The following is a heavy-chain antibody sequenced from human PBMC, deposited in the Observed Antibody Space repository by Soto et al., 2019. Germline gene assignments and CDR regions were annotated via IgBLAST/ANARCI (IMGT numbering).Heavy chain of an antibody. CDR3: ARRAETNGWNGFGADKYYFDF. CDR2: IIPIFGTA. J-gene: IGHJ4*02. Sequence: SVKVSCKASGGTFSSYAISWVRQAPGQGLECMGGIIPIFGTANYAQKFQGRVTMTSDTSISTAHMELSSLRSEDTAVYYCARRAETNGWNGFGADKYYFDFWGQGTLVTVSS. CDR1: GGTFSSYA. D-gene: IGHD1-1*01. V-gene: IGHV1-69*05.